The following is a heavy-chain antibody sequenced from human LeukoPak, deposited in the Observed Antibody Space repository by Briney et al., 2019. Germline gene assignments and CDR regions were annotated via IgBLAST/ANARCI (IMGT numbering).Heavy chain of an antibody. J-gene: IGHJ6*02. CDR2: ISWNNSSL. D-gene: IGHD6-19*01. Sequence: PSRSLRLYCAAYGFTCDDYAREWVPQAPGLGLEWVSGISWNNSSLAYADSVKGRFTISRDNAKNSLYLQMNSLRAEDTALYYCAKDMVPSWAGTFDGMDVWGQGTTVTVSS. CDR3: AKDMVPSWAGTFDGMDV. V-gene: IGHV3-9*01. CDR1: GFTCDDYA.